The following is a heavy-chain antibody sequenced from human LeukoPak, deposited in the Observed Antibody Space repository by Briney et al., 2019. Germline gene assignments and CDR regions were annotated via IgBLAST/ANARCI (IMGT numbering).Heavy chain of an antibody. J-gene: IGHJ4*02. D-gene: IGHD1-26*01. V-gene: IGHV3-23*01. Sequence: GGSLRLSCAASGFTFSSYAMSWVRQAPGKGLGAPGKGLEWVSTISASGHATYYPDSVRGRFTISRDNSKSTLHLQMDSLRAEDSALYYCAKWPEGATPKFHHWGQGTLVTVSS. CDR1: GFTFSSYA. CDR3: AKWPEGATPKFHH. CDR2: ISASGHAT.